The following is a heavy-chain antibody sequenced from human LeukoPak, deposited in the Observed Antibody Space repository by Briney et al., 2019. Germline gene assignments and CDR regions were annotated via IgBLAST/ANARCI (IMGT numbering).Heavy chain of an antibody. J-gene: IGHJ3*02. Sequence: GGSLRLSCAASGFTVSSNYMSWVRQAPGKGLEWVSVIYSGGSTYYADSVKVRFTISRHNSKNTLYLQMNSLRAEDTAVYYCASSSGWYGDAFDIWGQGTMVTVSS. D-gene: IGHD6-19*01. V-gene: IGHV3-53*04. CDR3: ASSSGWYGDAFDI. CDR1: GFTVSSNY. CDR2: IYSGGST.